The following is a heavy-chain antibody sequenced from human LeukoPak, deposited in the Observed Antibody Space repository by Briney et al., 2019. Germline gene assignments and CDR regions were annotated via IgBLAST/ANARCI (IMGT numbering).Heavy chain of an antibody. CDR3: ARDQWYYGSGGNWFDP. CDR2: IYYSGST. V-gene: IGHV4-39*07. D-gene: IGHD3-10*01. Sequence: SETVSLTCTVSGDSISSSSYYWGWIRQPPGKGLEWIGSIYYSGSTYYNPSLKRRVTISVDESKTQFSLKLSPVTAADTAVYSCARDQWYYGSGGNWFDPWGQGTLVTVSS. CDR1: GDSISSSSYY. J-gene: IGHJ5*02.